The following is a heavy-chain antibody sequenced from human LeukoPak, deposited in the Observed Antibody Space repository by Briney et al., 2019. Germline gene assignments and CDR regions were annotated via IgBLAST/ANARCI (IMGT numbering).Heavy chain of an antibody. J-gene: IGHJ4*02. CDR2: IHYSGST. Sequence: SETLSLTCTVSGGSISRYYWSWIRQPPGKGLEWIVYIHYSGSTNYNPSLKSRVTISMDTSKNQFSLKLTSVTAADTAVYYCARLDGNWNYFDYWGLGTLVTVSS. V-gene: IGHV4-59*08. CDR1: GGSISRYY. D-gene: IGHD1-20*01. CDR3: ARLDGNWNYFDY.